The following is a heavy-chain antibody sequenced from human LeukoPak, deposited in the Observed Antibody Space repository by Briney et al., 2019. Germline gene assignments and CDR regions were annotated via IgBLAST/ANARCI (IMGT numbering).Heavy chain of an antibody. CDR2: IIPIFGTA. D-gene: IGHD2-15*01. J-gene: IGHJ6*03. CDR1: GGTFSGYA. CDR3: ASVLGYCSGGSCYETYYYMDV. V-gene: IGHV1-69*01. Sequence: SVKVSCKASGGTFSGYAISWVRQAPGQGLEWMGGIIPIFGTANYAQKFQGRVTITADESTSTAYMELSSLRSEDTAVYYCASVLGYCSGGSCYETYYYMDVWGKGTTVTVSS.